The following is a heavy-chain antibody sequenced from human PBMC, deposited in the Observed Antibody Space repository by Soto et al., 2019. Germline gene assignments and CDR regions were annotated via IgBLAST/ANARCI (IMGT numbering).Heavy chain of an antibody. CDR1: GFTFSSYA. CDR2: ISYDGSNK. J-gene: IGHJ5*02. CDR3: ARDRGIVVVVAATGTFDP. D-gene: IGHD2-15*01. V-gene: IGHV3-30-3*01. Sequence: QVQLVESGGGVVQPGRSLRLSCAASGFTFSSYAMHWVRQAPGKRLEWVAVISYDGSNKYYADSVKGRFTISRDNSKNTLYMQMNSLRAEATAVYYCARDRGIVVVVAATGTFDPWGQGTLVTVSS.